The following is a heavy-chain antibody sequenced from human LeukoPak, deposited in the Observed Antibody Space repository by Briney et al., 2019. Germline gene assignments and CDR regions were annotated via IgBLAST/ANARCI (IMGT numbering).Heavy chain of an antibody. CDR3: TGGSGWYSPDY. J-gene: IGHJ4*02. Sequence: GGSLRLSCAASGFTVSSTYMSWVRQAPGKGLEWVSVIYSGGNTYYADSVKGRFTISRDNSKNTLYLQMNSLRVEDTAVYYCTGGSGWYSPDYWGQGTLVTVSS. CDR2: IYSGGNT. D-gene: IGHD6-19*01. CDR1: GFTVSSTY. V-gene: IGHV3-53*01.